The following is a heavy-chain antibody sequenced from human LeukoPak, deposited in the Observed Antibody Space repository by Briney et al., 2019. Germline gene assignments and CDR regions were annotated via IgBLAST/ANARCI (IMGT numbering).Heavy chain of an antibody. Sequence: GGSLRLSCAASGFTFSSYSMNWVRQAPGKGLEWVSYISSSSSTIYYADSVKGRFTISRDNAKNSLYLQMNSLRAEDTAVYYCAKSRSGYYYKSFDPWGQGTLATVSS. J-gene: IGHJ5*02. CDR3: AKSRSGYYYKSFDP. CDR1: GFTFSSYS. D-gene: IGHD3-22*01. V-gene: IGHV3-48*01. CDR2: ISSSSSTI.